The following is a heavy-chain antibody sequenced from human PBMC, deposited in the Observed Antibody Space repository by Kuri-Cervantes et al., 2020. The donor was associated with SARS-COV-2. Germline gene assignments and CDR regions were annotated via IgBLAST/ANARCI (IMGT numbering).Heavy chain of an antibody. V-gene: IGHV3-48*03. CDR3: ARSRKNAYDFWTGVSDSDYFYGFDV. D-gene: IGHD3-3*01. J-gene: IGHJ6*02. CDR1: EFTFSNYA. CDR2: INSAGTTI. Sequence: GGSLRLSCAASEFTFSNYAMNWARQAPGKGLEWLSSINSAGTTIYYADSLKGRLTVSRDNGKNSLYLQMNSLRVQDSAIYFCARSRKNAYDFWTGVSDSDYFYGFDVWGQGTTVTVSS.